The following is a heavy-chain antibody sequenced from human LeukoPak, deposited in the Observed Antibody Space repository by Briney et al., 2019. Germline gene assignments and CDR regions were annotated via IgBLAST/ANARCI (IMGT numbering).Heavy chain of an antibody. CDR2: ISSSIRTI. D-gene: IGHD3-10*02. CDR1: GFTFSTYT. CDR3: AELGITMIGGV. J-gene: IGHJ6*04. Sequence: GGSLRLSCAASGFTFSTYTMTWVRQAPGKGLECISYISSSIRTIYYADSVKGRFTISRDNAKNSLYLQMNSLRAEDTAVYYCAELGITMIGGVWGKGTTVTISS. V-gene: IGHV3-48*04.